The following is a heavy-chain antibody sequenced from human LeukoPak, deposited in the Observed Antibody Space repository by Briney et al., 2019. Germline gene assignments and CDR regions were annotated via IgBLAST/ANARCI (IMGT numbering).Heavy chain of an antibody. CDR1: GGSVSSGSYY. J-gene: IGHJ6*02. CDR3: ARDSPRAGTTSGRPYGMDV. D-gene: IGHD1-7*01. CDR2: IYESGST. V-gene: IGHV4-61*01. Sequence: SETLSLTCTVSGGSVSSGSYYWSWIRQPPGKELEGIGYIYESGSTNYNPSLKSRVTISVDTSKNQFSLKLSSVTAADTAVYYCARDSPRAGTTSGRPYGMDVWGQGTTVTVSS.